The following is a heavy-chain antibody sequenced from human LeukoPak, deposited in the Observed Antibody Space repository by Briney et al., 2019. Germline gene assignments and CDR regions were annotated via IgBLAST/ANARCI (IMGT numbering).Heavy chain of an antibody. CDR1: GYTFTSYG. D-gene: IGHD3-22*01. CDR2: ISAYNGNT. J-gene: IGHJ3*02. Sequence: ASVKVSCKASGYTFTSYGISWVRQAPGQELEWMGWISAYNGNTNYAQKLQGRVTMTTDTSTSTAYMGLRSLRSDDTAVYYCARAILPYYFDSSGNDAFDIWGQGTMVTVSS. V-gene: IGHV1-18*01. CDR3: ARAILPYYFDSSGNDAFDI.